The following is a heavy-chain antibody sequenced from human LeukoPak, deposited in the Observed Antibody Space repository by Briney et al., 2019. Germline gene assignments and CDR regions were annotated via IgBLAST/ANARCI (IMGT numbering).Heavy chain of an antibody. J-gene: IGHJ5*02. CDR3: ARGTLAPNWFDP. CDR1: GGSISSSSYY. V-gene: IGHV4-61*05. CDR2: IYYSGST. Sequence: SETLSLTCTVSGGSISSSSYYWGWIRQPPGKGLEWIGYIYYSGSTNYNPSLKSRVTISVDTSKNQFSLKLSSVTAADTAVYYCARGTLAPNWFDPWGQGTLVTVSS.